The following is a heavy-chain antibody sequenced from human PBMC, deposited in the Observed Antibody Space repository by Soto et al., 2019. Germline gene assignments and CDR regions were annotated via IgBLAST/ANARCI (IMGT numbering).Heavy chain of an antibody. D-gene: IGHD2-21*01. Sequence: QVQLVQSGAEVKEPGASVRVSCKASGYTFSSYGFCWVRQAPGQGLEWVAWISADSGDTNSAQKFQGRVTLTTDTSTSQACMDLRSLASDATAISYCARHFRDRCGGRSCIAFDFWGQGTLVTVSS. V-gene: IGHV1-18*01. CDR1: GYTFSSYG. J-gene: IGHJ4*02. CDR2: ISADSGDT. CDR3: ARHFRDRCGGRSCIAFDF.